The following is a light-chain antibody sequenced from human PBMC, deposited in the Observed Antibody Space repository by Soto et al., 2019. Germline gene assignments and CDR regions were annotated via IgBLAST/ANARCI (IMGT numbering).Light chain of an antibody. CDR1: QSVSSD. V-gene: IGKV3-15*01. CDR2: GAS. CDR3: QQYNNWPHT. J-gene: IGKJ2*01. Sequence: EIVMTQSPATLSVSPGERATLSCRASQSVSSDLAWYLQKPGQAPSLLVYGASTMATGMPARFSGSSSGTEFTLTISTLQSADFAVYYCQQYNNWPHTFGQGTKLEIK.